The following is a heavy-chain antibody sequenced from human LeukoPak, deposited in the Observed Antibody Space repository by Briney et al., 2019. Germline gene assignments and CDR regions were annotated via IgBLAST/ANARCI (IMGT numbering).Heavy chain of an antibody. J-gene: IGHJ4*02. CDR2: ITHHGST. CDR3: ARRISTMTQFDY. CDR1: GGSFSNYY. V-gene: IGHV4-34*01. Sequence: SETLSLTCAVYGGSFSNYYLSWVRQPPGKGLEWIGEITHHGSTNYNPSLKSRVTISVDTSENQFSLKLRSVTAADTAVYYCARRISTMTQFDYWGQGTLVTVSS. D-gene: IGHD2-2*01.